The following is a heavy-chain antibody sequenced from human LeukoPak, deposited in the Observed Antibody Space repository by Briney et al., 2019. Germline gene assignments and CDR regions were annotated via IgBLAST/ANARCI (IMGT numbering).Heavy chain of an antibody. J-gene: IGHJ3*01. CDR3: AGHGAVITRGFCSSSNCYVDGFQT. V-gene: IGHV4-59*08. D-gene: IGHD2-2*01. CDR2: FYDTVST. CDR1: GGSISSSY. Sequence: PSETLSLTCTVSGGSISSSYWSWIRQSPGKGLEWIGYFYDTVSTKYNPSLKRRVSISTDTSKNQLSLRLNSVTAADTAVYYCAGHGAVITRGFCSSSNCYVDGFQTWGQGIMVSVSS.